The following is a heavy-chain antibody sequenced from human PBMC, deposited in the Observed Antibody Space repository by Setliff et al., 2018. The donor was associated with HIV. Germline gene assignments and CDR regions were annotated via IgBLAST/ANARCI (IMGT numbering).Heavy chain of an antibody. Sequence: KTSETLSLTCAVYGGSFSDYSCNWIRQTPERGLEWVAEITHSGSTNYNPSLRGRVTMTLGTSKNHFSLNLRSVTAADTAFYYCATKGWNAYQAFDSWGQGTLVTVSS. J-gene: IGHJ4*02. V-gene: IGHV4-34*01. CDR3: ATKGWNAYQAFDS. D-gene: IGHD2-2*01. CDR2: ITHSGST. CDR1: GGSFSDYS.